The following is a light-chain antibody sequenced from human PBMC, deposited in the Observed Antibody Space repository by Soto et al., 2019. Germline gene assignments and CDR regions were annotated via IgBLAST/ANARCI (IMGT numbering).Light chain of an antibody. V-gene: IGLV1-51*02. CDR2: ENN. Sequence: QSVLTQPPSVSAAPGQKVTISCSGSSSNIGNNYVSWYQQLPGTAPKLLIYENNKRPSGIPDRFSGSKSGTSATLGITGLQTGNEANDYCGTGDRSLSAVEFGGGTKLT. CDR3: GTGDRSLSAVE. CDR1: SSNIGNNY. J-gene: IGLJ2*01.